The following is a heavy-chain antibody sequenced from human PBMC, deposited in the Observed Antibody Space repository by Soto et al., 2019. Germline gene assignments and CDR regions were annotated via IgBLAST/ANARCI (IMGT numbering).Heavy chain of an antibody. CDR3: ARGRFEYYYGSGSYYPKSNYYYYYMDV. J-gene: IGHJ6*03. Sequence: SETLSLTCAVYGGSFSGYYWSWIRQPPGKGLEWIGEINHSGSTNYNPSLKSRVTISVDTSKNQFSLKLSSVTAADTAVYYCARGRFEYYYGSGSYYPKSNYYYYYMDVWGKGTTVTVSS. V-gene: IGHV4-34*01. CDR1: GGSFSGYY. D-gene: IGHD3-10*01. CDR2: INHSGST.